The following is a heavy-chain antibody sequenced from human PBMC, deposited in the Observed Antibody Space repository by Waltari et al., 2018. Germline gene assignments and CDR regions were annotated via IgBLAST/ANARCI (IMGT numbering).Heavy chain of an antibody. CDR3: AKDRHQLIEEGFLLALDP. Sequence: QVQLVQSGAEVKKPGASLKVSCKASGYIFTNYGISWVRQAPGQGLEWMGWISGNNGHTNFDKKVLGRLTMAKDTSTNTVYMELSRLTSDDTAVYYCAKDRHQLIEEGFLLALDPWGQGTLVTVSS. CDR2: ISGNNGHT. D-gene: IGHD2-2*01. V-gene: IGHV1-18*04. CDR1: GYIFTNYG. J-gene: IGHJ5*02.